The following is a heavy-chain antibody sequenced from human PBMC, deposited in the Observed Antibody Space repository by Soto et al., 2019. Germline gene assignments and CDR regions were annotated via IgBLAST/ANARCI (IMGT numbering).Heavy chain of an antibody. D-gene: IGHD2-8*01. CDR2: FDPEDGET. Sequence: GASVKVSCKVSGYTLTELSMHWVRQAPGKGLEWMGGFDPEDGETIYAQKFQGRVTMTEDTSTDTAYMELSSLRSEDTAVYYCATDLGDCTNGVCYPRFDYWGQGTLVTVSS. CDR1: GYTLTELS. J-gene: IGHJ4*02. CDR3: ATDLGDCTNGVCYPRFDY. V-gene: IGHV1-24*01.